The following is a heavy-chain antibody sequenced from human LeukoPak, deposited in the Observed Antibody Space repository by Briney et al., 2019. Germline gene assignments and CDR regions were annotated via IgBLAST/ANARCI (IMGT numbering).Heavy chain of an antibody. CDR3: AISDCSSTSCYGVLDAFDI. Sequence: ASVKVSCKASGYTFTGYYMHWVRQAPGQGLEWMGWINPNSGGTNYAQKFQGRVTMTRDTSISTAYMELSRLRSDDTAVYYCAISDCSSTSCYGVLDAFDIWGQGTMVTVSS. V-gene: IGHV1-2*02. CDR2: INPNSGGT. CDR1: GYTFTGYY. D-gene: IGHD2-2*01. J-gene: IGHJ3*02.